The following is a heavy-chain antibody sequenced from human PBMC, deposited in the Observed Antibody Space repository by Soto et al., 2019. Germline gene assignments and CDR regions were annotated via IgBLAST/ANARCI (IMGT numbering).Heavy chain of an antibody. CDR1: GFTFNTYT. J-gene: IGHJ4*02. V-gene: IGHV3-48*04. D-gene: IGHD3-16*02. Sequence: GGSLRLSCAASGFTFNTYTMNWVRRAPGKGLEWVSYISSSSRTIYYADSVKGRFTISRDDAKNSLYLEMNSLRAEDTAVYYYAELSPYWGQGALVTVSS. CDR3: AELSPY. CDR2: ISSSSRTI.